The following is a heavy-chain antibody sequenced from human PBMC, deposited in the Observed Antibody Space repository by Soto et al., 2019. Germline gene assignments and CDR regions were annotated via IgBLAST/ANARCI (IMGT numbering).Heavy chain of an antibody. Sequence: SETLSLTCTVSGGSISSGGYYWSWIRQHPRKGLEWIGYIYYSGSTYYNPSLKSRVTISVDTSKNQFSLKLSSVTAADTAVYYCARDKFVVVPAAEWQIGFDPWGQGTLVTVSS. CDR2: IYYSGST. CDR3: ARDKFVVVPAAEWQIGFDP. V-gene: IGHV4-31*02. CDR1: GGSISSGGYY. J-gene: IGHJ5*02. D-gene: IGHD2-2*01.